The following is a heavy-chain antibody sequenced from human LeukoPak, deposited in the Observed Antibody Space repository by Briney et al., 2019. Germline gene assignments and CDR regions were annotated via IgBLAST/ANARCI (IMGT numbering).Heavy chain of an antibody. J-gene: IGHJ4*02. CDR2: IYTSGST. CDR1: GGSFSGYY. Sequence: SETLSLTCAVYGGSFSGYYWSWIRQPPGKGLEWIGRIYTSGSTNYNPSLKSRVTMSIDTSKNQFSLKLTSVTAADTAVYYCARDGYNSGFDYWGQGTLVTFSS. D-gene: IGHD6-19*01. CDR3: ARDGYNSGFDY. V-gene: IGHV4-4*07.